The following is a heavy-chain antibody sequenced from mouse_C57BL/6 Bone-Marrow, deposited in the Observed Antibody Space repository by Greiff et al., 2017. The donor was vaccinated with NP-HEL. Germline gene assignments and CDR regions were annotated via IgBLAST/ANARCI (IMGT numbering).Heavy chain of an antibody. D-gene: IGHD6-2*01. V-gene: IGHV1-69*01. CDR2: IDPSDSYT. CDR3: ALISNPFAY. Sequence: QVQLQQPGAELVMPGASVKLSCKASGYTFTSYWMHWVKQRPGQGLEWIGEIDPSDSYTNYNQKFKGKSTLTVDKSSSTAYMQLSSLTSEDSAVYYCALISNPFAYWGQGTLVTVSA. CDR1: GYTFTSYW. J-gene: IGHJ3*01.